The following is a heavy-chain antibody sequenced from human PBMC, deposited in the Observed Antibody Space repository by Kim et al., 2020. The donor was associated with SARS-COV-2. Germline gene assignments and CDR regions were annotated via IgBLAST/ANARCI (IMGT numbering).Heavy chain of an antibody. CDR1: GYTFTDYH. CDR2: ISGGSGDT. Sequence: ASVKVSCKASGYTFTDYHLHWLRQAPGQRLEWMGCISGGSGDTKYSQRFQGRVMFTRDTSPSTVYMNLGSLRSEDTGIFYCVRVAVTGTGYFQHWDQGTLVTVSS. V-gene: IGHV1-3*01. D-gene: IGHD6-19*01. CDR3: VRVAVTGTGYFQH. J-gene: IGHJ1*01.